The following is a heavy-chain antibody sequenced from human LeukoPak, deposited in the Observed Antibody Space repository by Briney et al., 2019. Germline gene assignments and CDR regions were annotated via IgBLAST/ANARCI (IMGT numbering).Heavy chain of an antibody. CDR2: IWYDGSQK. V-gene: IGHV3-30*02. CDR1: GFTMKNFG. Sequence: GGSLRLSCEVSGFTMKNFGMHWVRQAPGRGLEWVAFIWYDGSQKHYVESVKGRFTISRENSMNTLSLQMNGLRVEDTFIYYGENGADGDYDFDASYYLESWGQGTLVTVSP. D-gene: IGHD3-3*01. J-gene: IGHJ4*02. CDR3: ENGADGDYDFDASYYLES.